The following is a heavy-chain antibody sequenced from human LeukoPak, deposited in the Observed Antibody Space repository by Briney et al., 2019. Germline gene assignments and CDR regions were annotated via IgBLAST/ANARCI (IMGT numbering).Heavy chain of an antibody. CDR1: GFTFSSYA. V-gene: IGHV3-53*01. CDR3: ARMSIAAAGTMYYGMDV. Sequence: GGSLRLSCAASGFTFSSYAMSWVRQAPGKGLEWVSVIYSGGSTYYADSVRGRFTISRDNSKNTLYLQMNSLRAEDTAVYYCARMSIAAAGTMYYGMDVWGQGTTVTVSS. CDR2: IYSGGST. J-gene: IGHJ6*02. D-gene: IGHD6-13*01.